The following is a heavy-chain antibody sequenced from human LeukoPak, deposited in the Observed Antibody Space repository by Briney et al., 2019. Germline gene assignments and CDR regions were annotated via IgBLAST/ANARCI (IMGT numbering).Heavy chain of an antibody. D-gene: IGHD4-17*01. J-gene: IGHJ4*02. V-gene: IGHV4-39*01. CDR3: ARHGWELYGDYVFDY. Sequence: PGGSLRLSCAASGFTFSSYVMSWVRQPPGKGLEWIGSIYYSGSTYYNPSLKSRVTISVDTSKNQFSLKLSSVTAADTAVYYCARHGWELYGDYVFDYWGQGTLVTVSS. CDR2: IYYSGST. CDR1: GFTFSSYV.